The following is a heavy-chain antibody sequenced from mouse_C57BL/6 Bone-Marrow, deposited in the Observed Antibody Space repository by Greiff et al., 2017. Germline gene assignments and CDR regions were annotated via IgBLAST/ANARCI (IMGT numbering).Heavy chain of an antibody. V-gene: IGHV1-72*01. D-gene: IGHD4-1*01. J-gene: IGHJ4*01. CDR1: GYTFTSYW. Sequence: QVQLQQPGAELVKPGASVKLSCKASGYTFTSYWMHWVKQRPGRGLEWIGRIDPNSGGTKYNEKFKSKATLTVVKPSSTAYMQLSSLTSKDSAVYYCASCNWDNAMDYWGQGTSVTVSS. CDR2: IDPNSGGT. CDR3: ASCNWDNAMDY.